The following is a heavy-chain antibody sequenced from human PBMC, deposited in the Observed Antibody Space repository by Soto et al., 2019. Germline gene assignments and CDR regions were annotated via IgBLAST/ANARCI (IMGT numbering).Heavy chain of an antibody. Sequence: QLQLQESGPGLVKPSETLSLTCTVSGGSISSSSYYWGWIRQPPGKGLEWIGSIYYSGSTYYNPSLKSRVTISVDTSKNQFSLKLSSVTAADTAVYYCAREEWGEYRTGYYFDYWGQGTLVTVSS. CDR1: GGSISSSSYY. D-gene: IGHD2-8*02. J-gene: IGHJ4*02. V-gene: IGHV4-39*02. CDR2: IYYSGST. CDR3: AREEWGEYRTGYYFDY.